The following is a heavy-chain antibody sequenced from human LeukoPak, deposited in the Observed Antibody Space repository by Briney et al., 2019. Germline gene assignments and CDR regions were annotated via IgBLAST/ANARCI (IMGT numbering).Heavy chain of an antibody. CDR1: GYTFTSHG. CDR2: IIPIFGTA. CDR3: ARDGIGTVTHFDY. Sequence: SVKVSCRASGYTFTSHGISWVRQAPGQGLEWMGGIIPIFGTANYAQKFQGRVTITADESTSTAYMELSSLRSEDTAVYYCARDGIGTVTHFDYWGQGTLVTVSS. J-gene: IGHJ4*02. D-gene: IGHD4-17*01. V-gene: IGHV1-69*13.